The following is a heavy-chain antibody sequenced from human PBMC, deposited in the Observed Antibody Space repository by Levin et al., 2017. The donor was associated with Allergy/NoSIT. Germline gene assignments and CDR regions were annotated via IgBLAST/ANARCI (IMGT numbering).Heavy chain of an antibody. CDR3: ARWPGVGVAGTGAFDI. CDR2: IYYSGST. D-gene: IGHD6-19*01. CDR1: GGSISSSSHF. Sequence: SETLSLICTVSGGSISSSSHFWAWIRQPPGKGLEWIGSIYYSGSTYYNPSLKSRLTISVDTSKNQFSLKLSSVTAADTAVYYCARWPGVGVAGTGAFDIWGQGTMVTVSS. V-gene: IGHV4-39*01. J-gene: IGHJ3*02.